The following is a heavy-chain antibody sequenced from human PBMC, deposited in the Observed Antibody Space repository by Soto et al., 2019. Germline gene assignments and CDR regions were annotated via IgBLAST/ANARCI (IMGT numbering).Heavy chain of an antibody. J-gene: IGHJ4*02. D-gene: IGHD2-15*01. CDR2: IYYSGST. Sequence: QLQLQESGPGLVKPSETLSLTCTVSGGSISSYYWSWIRQPPGKGLEWIGYIYYSGSTNYNPSLKSRVNISVDTSKNQFSLRLSSVTAADPAVYYCARRREYCSGGRCWALLDYWGQGTLVTVSS. CDR3: ARRREYCSGGRCWALLDY. V-gene: IGHV4-59*08. CDR1: GGSISSYY.